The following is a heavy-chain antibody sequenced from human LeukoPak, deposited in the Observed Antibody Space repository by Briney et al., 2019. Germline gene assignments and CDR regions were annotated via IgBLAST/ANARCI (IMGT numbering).Heavy chain of an antibody. Sequence: PGGSLRLSXAASGSTFSSYEMNWVRQAPGKGLEWVSYISSSGSTIYYADSVKGRFTISRDNAKNSLYLQMNSLRAEDTAVYYCARERDILTGFDYWGQGTLVTVSS. D-gene: IGHD3-9*01. CDR3: ARERDILTGFDY. J-gene: IGHJ4*02. V-gene: IGHV3-48*03. CDR1: GSTFSSYE. CDR2: ISSSGSTI.